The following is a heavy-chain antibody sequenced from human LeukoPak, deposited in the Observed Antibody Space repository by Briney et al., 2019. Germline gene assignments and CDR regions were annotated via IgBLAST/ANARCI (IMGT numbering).Heavy chain of an antibody. Sequence: ASVKVSCKASVYTCTSYAMHWVRQAPGQRLEWMGWINAGNGNTKYSQKFQGRVTITRDTSASTAYMELSSLRSEDTAVYYCAMHVDTAMVFDYWGQGTLVTVSS. CDR2: INAGNGNT. CDR3: AMHVDTAMVFDY. V-gene: IGHV1-3*01. D-gene: IGHD5-18*01. CDR1: VYTCTSYA. J-gene: IGHJ4*02.